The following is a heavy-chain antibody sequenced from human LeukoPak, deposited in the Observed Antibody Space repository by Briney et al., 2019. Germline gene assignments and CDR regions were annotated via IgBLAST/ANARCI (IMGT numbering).Heavy chain of an antibody. CDR2: ISAYNGNT. CDR1: CYTFTSYG. Sequence: ASVKVSFKASCYTFTSYGISWVRQAPGQGLEWMGWISAYNGNTNYAHKLQGRVTMTTATSTSPAYMELRSLSSDDTAVYSCARDPGLLWYESDYYGMDVWGQGTTVTVSS. V-gene: IGHV1-18*01. CDR3: ARDPGLLWYESDYYGMDV. D-gene: IGHD3-10*01. J-gene: IGHJ6*02.